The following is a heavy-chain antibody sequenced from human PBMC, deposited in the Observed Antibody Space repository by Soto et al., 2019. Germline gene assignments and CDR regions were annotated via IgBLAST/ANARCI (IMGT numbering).Heavy chain of an antibody. CDR2: ITGGGGNT. V-gene: IGHV3-23*01. Sequence: GALRLSCAASGFTFSTYAMSWVRQAPGKGLEWVSAITGGGGNTYYADSVKGRFTISRDNSKNTVYLQINSLRPEDTAVFYFAFSSYYDSSGYSSLLSSNWGQGTLVTVSS. J-gene: IGHJ4*02. CDR3: AFSSYYDSSGYSSLLSSN. CDR1: GFTFSTYA. D-gene: IGHD3-22*01.